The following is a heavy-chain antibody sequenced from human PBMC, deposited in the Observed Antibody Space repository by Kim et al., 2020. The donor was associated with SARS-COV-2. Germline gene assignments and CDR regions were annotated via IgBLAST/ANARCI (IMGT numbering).Heavy chain of an antibody. J-gene: IGHJ6*02. CDR2: ILYDGSKK. Sequence: GGSLRLSCAASGFTFSDYGMHWVRQAPGKGLEWVAVILYDGSKKLYADSVKGRFTISRDNSKNTLYLQMNNLRAEDTAVYYCARNYYGVDVWGQGTTVTVSS. CDR1: GFTFSDYG. D-gene: IGHD3-10*01. V-gene: IGHV3-30*03. CDR3: ARNYYGVDV.